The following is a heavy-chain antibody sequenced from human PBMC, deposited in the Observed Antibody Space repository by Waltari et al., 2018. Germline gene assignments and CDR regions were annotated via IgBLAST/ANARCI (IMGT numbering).Heavy chain of an antibody. CDR3: VTSSGWRGYYDVDV. D-gene: IGHD6-19*01. CDR1: GDSFTGYH. V-gene: IGHV1-2*02. CDR2: INPNSGDT. Sequence: QVQLVQSGAYMKKPGASVKVSCKASGDSFTGYHVHWVRQAPGHGLEWRGWINPNSGDTNYAQKFQDRVTMTRDTSISTAYMELSGLRSDDTAVFYCVTSSGWRGYYDVDVWGQGTTVTVFS. J-gene: IGHJ6*02.